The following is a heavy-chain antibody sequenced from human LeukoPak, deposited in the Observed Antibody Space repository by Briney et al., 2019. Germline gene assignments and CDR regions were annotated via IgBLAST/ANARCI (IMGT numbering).Heavy chain of an antibody. CDR1: GFTFSSYA. V-gene: IGHV3-23*01. J-gene: IGHJ4*02. CDR2: ISGSGGST. D-gene: IGHD2-2*01. CDR3: AKRPTARYCSSTSCNY. Sequence: GGSLRLSCAASGFTFSSYAVSWVREAPGKGLEWVSAISGSGGSTYYADSVKGRFTISRDNSKNTLSLQMNSLRAEDTAVYYCAKRPTARYCSSTSCNYWGQGTLVTVSS.